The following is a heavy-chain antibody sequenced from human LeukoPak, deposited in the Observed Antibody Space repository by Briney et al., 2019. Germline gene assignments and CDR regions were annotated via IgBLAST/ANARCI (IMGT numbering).Heavy chain of an antibody. V-gene: IGHV4-34*01. D-gene: IGHD6-13*01. J-gene: IGHJ4*02. CDR1: GGSFSGYY. Sequence: PSETLSLTCAVYGGSFSGYYWSWIRQPPGKGLEWIGEINHSGSTNYNPSLKSRVTISVDTSKNQFSLKLSSVTAADTAVYYCARTISSSWYADLDYWGQGTLVTVSS. CDR3: ARTISSSWYADLDY. CDR2: INHSGST.